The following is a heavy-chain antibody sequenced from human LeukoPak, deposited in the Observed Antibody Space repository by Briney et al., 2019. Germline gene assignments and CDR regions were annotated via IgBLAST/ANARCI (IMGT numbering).Heavy chain of an antibody. J-gene: IGHJ2*01. Sequence: SETLSLTCTVSGGSVSSGSYYWSWIRQPPGKGLEWIGYIYYSGSTNYNPSLKSRVTISVDTSKNQFSLKLSSVTAADTAIYYCATFSGAPGDWSSYWYFDFWGRGALVTVSS. D-gene: IGHD3-10*01. CDR3: ATFSGAPGDWSSYWYFDF. V-gene: IGHV4-61*01. CDR1: GGSVSSGSYY. CDR2: IYYSGST.